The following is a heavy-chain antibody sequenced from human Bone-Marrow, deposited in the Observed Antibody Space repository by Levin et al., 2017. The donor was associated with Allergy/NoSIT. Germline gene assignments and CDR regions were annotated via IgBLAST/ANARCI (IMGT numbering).Heavy chain of an antibody. CDR2: INSDGSST. CDR1: GFTFSSYW. Sequence: PAGGSLRLSCAASGFTFSSYWMHWVRQAPGKGLVWVSDINSDGSSTSYADSVKGRFTISRDNAKNTLYLQMNSLRAEDTAVYYCARDSLLSIVGATFDYWGQGTLVTVSS. CDR3: ARDSLLSIVGATFDY. V-gene: IGHV3-74*01. D-gene: IGHD1-26*01. J-gene: IGHJ4*02.